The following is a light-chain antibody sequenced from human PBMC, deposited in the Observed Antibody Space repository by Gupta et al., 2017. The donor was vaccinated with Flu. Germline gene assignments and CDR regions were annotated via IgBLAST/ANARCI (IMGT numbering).Light chain of an antibody. CDR2: SNN. Sequence: QAALTQPPSASGTPGQRVPISCSGSYSNIGSNTVNWYQQLPGTAPKLLIYSNNQRPSGVPGRFSGSTSGTSASLAISGLQSEDEADYYCAAWDDSLNGVIFGGGTKLTVL. V-gene: IGLV1-44*01. J-gene: IGLJ2*01. CDR3: AAWDDSLNGVI. CDR1: YSNIGSNT.